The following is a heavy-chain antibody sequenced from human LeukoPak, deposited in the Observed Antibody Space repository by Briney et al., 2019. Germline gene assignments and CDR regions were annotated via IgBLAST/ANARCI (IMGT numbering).Heavy chain of an antibody. CDR1: GYTFTGYY. V-gene: IGHV1-2*02. J-gene: IGHJ4*02. D-gene: IGHD6-13*01. CDR2: INPNSGGT. Sequence: GASVKVSCKASGYTFTGYYMHWVRQAPGQGLEWMGWINPNSGGTNYAQKFQGRVTMTRDTSICTAYMELSRLRSDDTAVYYCARDPGIAAAGTPDYWGQGTLVTVSS. CDR3: ARDPGIAAAGTPDY.